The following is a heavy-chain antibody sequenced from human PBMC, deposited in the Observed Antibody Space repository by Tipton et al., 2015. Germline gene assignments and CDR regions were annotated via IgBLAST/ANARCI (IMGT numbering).Heavy chain of an antibody. CDR2: ISYSGST. CDR3: ATRIYGVYSIDV. V-gene: IGHV4-39*01. J-gene: IGHJ6*02. Sequence: TLSLTCTVSGASISSHAYYWDWLRQPPGKGLEWIGTISYSGSTYYNPSLKNRVTVSVDTSKNQFSLKLTSLTAADTAVYYCATRIYGVYSIDVWGQGTSVTVSS. CDR1: GASISSHAYY. D-gene: IGHD4-17*01.